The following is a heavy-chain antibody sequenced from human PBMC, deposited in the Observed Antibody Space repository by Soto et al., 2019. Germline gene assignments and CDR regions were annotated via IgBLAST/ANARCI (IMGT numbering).Heavy chain of an antibody. D-gene: IGHD3-10*01. CDR1: GYTFTGYY. J-gene: IGHJ3*02. Sequence: SVKVSCKASGYTFTGYYMNWVRQAPGQGLEWMGRIIPSCGSANYAQKFQGRVTITADESTSTAYMELRSLRSDDTAVYYCASFGWRGYDAFDIWGQGTMVTVSS. V-gene: IGHV1-69*13. CDR3: ASFGWRGYDAFDI. CDR2: IIPSCGSA.